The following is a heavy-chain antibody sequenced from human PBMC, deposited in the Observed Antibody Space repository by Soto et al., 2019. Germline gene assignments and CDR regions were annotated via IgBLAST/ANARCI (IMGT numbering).Heavy chain of an antibody. J-gene: IGHJ4*02. Sequence: QVQLVQSGAEVKKPGASVKVYCKASGYSFTSYGITWVRQAPGQGLEWMGWISAYNGDTNYAQKFQGRITMTTDASTRTAYMDLRSLGFDDTALYYCARDRDYVWGSYRHTSDYWGQGTLLTVSS. CDR2: ISAYNGDT. D-gene: IGHD3-16*02. V-gene: IGHV1-18*01. CDR1: GYSFTSYG. CDR3: ARDRDYVWGSYRHTSDY.